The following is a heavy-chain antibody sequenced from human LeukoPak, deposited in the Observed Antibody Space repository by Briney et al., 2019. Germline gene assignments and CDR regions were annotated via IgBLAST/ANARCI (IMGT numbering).Heavy chain of an antibody. D-gene: IGHD4-11*01. CDR2: IIPILGIA. Sequence: SVKVSCKASGGTFSSYAISWVQQAPGQGLEWMGRIIPILGIANYAQKFQGRVTITADKSTSTAYMELSSLRSEDTAVYYCAREQTTVTTDWFDPWGQGTLVTVSS. CDR3: AREQTTVTTDWFDP. CDR1: GGTFSSYA. V-gene: IGHV1-69*04. J-gene: IGHJ5*02.